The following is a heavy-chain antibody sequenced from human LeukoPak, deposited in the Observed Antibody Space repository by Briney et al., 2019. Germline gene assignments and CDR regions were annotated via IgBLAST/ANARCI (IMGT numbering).Heavy chain of an antibody. CDR1: GFTFSSYA. D-gene: IGHD5-12*01. J-gene: IGHJ4*02. V-gene: IGHV3-23*01. Sequence: GGSLRLSCAASGFTFSSYAMTWVRQAPGKGLEWVSAISGTGGNTYYADSVKGRFTISRDNAKNSLYLQMNSLRAEDTAVYYCARAKALYSGYDYFDYWGQGTLVTVSS. CDR2: ISGTGGNT. CDR3: ARAKALYSGYDYFDY.